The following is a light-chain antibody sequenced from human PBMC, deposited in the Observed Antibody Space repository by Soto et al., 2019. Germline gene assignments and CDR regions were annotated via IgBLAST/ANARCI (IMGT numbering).Light chain of an antibody. CDR2: GTS. CDR3: QQYGNSPPWT. V-gene: IGKV3-20*01. Sequence: EVVLTQSPGTLSLSPGERATLSCRASQSVGSAYLAWYQQKPGQAPRLLMYGTSSRATGIPGRFRGSGSGTDFTLTISRLEPEDFAFYYCQQYGNSPPWTFGQGTKVEIK. CDR1: QSVGSAY. J-gene: IGKJ1*01.